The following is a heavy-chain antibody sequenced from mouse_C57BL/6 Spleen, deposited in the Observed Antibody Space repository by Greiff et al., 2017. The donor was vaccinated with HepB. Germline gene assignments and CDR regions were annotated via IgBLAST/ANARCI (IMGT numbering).Heavy chain of an antibody. CDR1: GYTFTSYW. V-gene: IGHV1-74*01. D-gene: IGHD1-1*01. CDR3: AIEAYYGSSPPDY. J-gene: IGHJ2*01. Sequence: QVQLKQPGAELVKPGASVKVSCKASGYTFTSYWMHWVKQRPGQGLEWIGRIHPSDSDTNYNQKFKGKATLTVDKSSSTAYMQLSSLTSEDSAVYYCAIEAYYGSSPPDYWGQGTTLTVSS. CDR2: IHPSDSDT.